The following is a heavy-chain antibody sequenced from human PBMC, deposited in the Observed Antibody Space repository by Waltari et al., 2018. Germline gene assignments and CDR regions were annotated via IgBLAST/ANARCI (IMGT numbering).Heavy chain of an antibody. V-gene: IGHV3-15*01. J-gene: IGHJ6*02. CDR2: IKSKTDGGTT. CDR1: GFTFSNAW. CDR3: TTPLGGGYCSGGSCYIRSYYYYGMDV. Sequence: EVQLVESGGGLVKPGGSLRLSCAASGFTFSNAWMSWVRQAPGTGLEWVGRIKSKTDGGTTDYAAPVKGRFTISRDDSKNTLYLQMNSLKTEDTAVYYCTTPLGGGYCSGGSCYIRSYYYYGMDVWGQGTTVTVSS. D-gene: IGHD2-15*01.